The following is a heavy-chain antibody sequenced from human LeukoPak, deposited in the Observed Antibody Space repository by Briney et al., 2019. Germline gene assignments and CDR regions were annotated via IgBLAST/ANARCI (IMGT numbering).Heavy chain of an antibody. D-gene: IGHD3-22*01. J-gene: IGHJ4*02. Sequence: SETLSLTCAVYGGSFSGYYWSWIRQPPGKGLEWIGEINHSGSTNYNPSLKSRVTISVDTSKNQFSLKLSSVTAADTAVYYCARDWASGYYYELDYWGQGTLVTVSS. CDR3: ARDWASGYYYELDY. V-gene: IGHV4-34*01. CDR2: INHSGST. CDR1: GGSFSGYY.